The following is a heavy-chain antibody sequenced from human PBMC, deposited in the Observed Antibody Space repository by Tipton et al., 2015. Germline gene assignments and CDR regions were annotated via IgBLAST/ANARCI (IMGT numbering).Heavy chain of an antibody. CDR2: ISFDDNNQ. D-gene: IGHD3-16*01. CDR3: ALGEGIPSY. Sequence: RSLRLSCTPSGFTFITYAMHWVRQAPGKGLEWVAVISFDDNNQYYADSVKGRFTISRDKSKNTLYLQMNSLRAEDTAVYYCALGEGIPSYWGQGTLVTVSS. V-gene: IGHV3-30*07. J-gene: IGHJ4*02. CDR1: GFTFITYA.